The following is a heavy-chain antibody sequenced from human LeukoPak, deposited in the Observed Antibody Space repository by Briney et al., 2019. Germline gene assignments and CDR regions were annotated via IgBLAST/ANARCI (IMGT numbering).Heavy chain of an antibody. V-gene: IGHV1-8*01. CDR1: GYTFTSYD. J-gene: IGHJ5*02. CDR3: ARGPLWFGELSDNWFDP. D-gene: IGHD3-10*01. CDR2: MNPNSGNT. Sequence: GASVKVSCKASGYTFTSYDINRVRQATGQGLEWMGWMNPNSGNTGYAQKFQGRVTMTRNTSISTAYMELSSLRSEDTAVYYCARGPLWFGELSDNWFDPWGQGTLVTVSS.